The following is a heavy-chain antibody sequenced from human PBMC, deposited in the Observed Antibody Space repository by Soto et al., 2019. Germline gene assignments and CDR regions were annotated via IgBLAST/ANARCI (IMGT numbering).Heavy chain of an antibody. V-gene: IGHV1-69*13. D-gene: IGHD5-12*01. CDR1: GGTFSSYA. Sequence: SVKVSCKASGGTFSSYAISWVRQAPGQGLEWMGGIIPIFGTANYAQKFQGRVTITADESTSTAYMELSSLRSEDTAVYYCARKRHSGYPTINWFDPWGQGTLVTVSS. CDR3: ARKRHSGYPTINWFDP. CDR2: IIPIFGTA. J-gene: IGHJ5*02.